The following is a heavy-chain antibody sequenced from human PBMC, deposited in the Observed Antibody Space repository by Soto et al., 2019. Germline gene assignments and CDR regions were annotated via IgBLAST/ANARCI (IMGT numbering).Heavy chain of an antibody. CDR2: ISYDGSNE. V-gene: IGHV3-30-3*01. D-gene: IGHD1-26*01. J-gene: IGHJ4*02. CDR3: GRVERTYYTWYSFDC. Sequence: QVQLVESGGGVVQPGRSLRLSCAASGFTFSAYAIHWVRQAPGRGLEWVAIISYDGSNEYYADSVKGRFTISRDNSKNTLYLQMNSLRGEETAVYYCGRVERTYYTWYSFDCWGQGTLVTVSS. CDR1: GFTFSAYA.